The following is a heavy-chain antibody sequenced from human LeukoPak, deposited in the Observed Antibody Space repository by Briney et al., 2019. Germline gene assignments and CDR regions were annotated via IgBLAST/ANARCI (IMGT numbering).Heavy chain of an antibody. CDR2: IYNSESS. CDR1: DESFSTYN. J-gene: IGHJ3*02. D-gene: IGHD7-27*01. Sequence: SETLSLTCAVYDESFSTYNWNWIRQPPGKGPEWIGSIYNSESSYSNPSLRSRVTISLDTTKNQFSLNLSSVTAAGTAFYYCARDRLSLGAFDIWGQGTMVTVSS. V-gene: IGHV4-34*01. CDR3: ARDRLSLGAFDI.